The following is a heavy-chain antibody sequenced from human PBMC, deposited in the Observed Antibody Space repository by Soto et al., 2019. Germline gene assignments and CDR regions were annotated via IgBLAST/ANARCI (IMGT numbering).Heavy chain of an antibody. D-gene: IGHD2-2*01. J-gene: IGHJ6*02. V-gene: IGHV3-11*01. Sequence: GGSLRLSCAASGFTFSVYYMSWIRQAPGKGLEWVSYISSSGSTIYYADSVKGRFTISRDNAKNSLYLQMNSLRAEDAAVYYCARVMVVVPAGMFTVFGGDTAVGGNYGMDVWGQGTTVTVSS. CDR1: GFTFSVYY. CDR3: ARVMVVVPAGMFTVFGGDTAVGGNYGMDV. CDR2: ISSSGSTI.